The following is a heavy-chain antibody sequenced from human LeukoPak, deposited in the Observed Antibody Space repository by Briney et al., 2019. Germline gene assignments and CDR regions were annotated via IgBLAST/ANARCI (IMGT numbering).Heavy chain of an antibody. CDR3: ARDSSGNLDY. J-gene: IGHJ4*02. CDR2: IKRDGSEK. D-gene: IGHD1-26*01. V-gene: IGHV3-7*01. Sequence: GGSLRLSCAASGFTFSTCWMAWVRQAPGKGPEWVANIKRDGSEKYYVESVKGRFTISRDNAKNSLFLQMNSLTAEDTSIYYCARDSSGNLDYWGQGALVTVSS. CDR1: GFTFSTCW.